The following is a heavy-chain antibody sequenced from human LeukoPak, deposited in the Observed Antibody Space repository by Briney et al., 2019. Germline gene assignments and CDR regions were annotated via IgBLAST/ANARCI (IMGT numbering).Heavy chain of an antibody. Sequence: GGSLRLSCEASGFTFSNAWMSWVRQAPGKGLEWVGRIKSKTAGGTTDYAAPVKGRFTISRDDSQDALYLQMDSLQTEDTAMYYCTTDASPYCTNVKCYTGGNFDYWGQGTLVTVSS. CDR2: IKSKTAGGTT. V-gene: IGHV3-15*01. J-gene: IGHJ4*02. CDR3: TTDASPYCTNVKCYTGGNFDY. CDR1: GFTFSNAW. D-gene: IGHD2-8*01.